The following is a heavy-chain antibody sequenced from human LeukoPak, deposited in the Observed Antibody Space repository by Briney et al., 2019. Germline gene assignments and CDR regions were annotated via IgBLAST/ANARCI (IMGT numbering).Heavy chain of an antibody. D-gene: IGHD2-15*01. V-gene: IGHV1-46*03. CDR1: GYTFTSYY. CDR2: INPSGGST. CDR3: ARRSASCSGGSCYPDAFDI. J-gene: IGHJ3*02. Sequence: ASVKVSCKASGYTFTSYYMHWVRQAPGQGLEWMGIINPSGGSTSYAQKFQGRVTMTRDTSTSTVYMELGSLRSEDTAVYYCARRSASCSGGSCYPDAFDIWGQGTMVTVSS.